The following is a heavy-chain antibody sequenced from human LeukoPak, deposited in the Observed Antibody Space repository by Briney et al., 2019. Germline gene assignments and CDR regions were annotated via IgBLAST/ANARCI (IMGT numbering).Heavy chain of an antibody. Sequence: GGSLRLSCAASGITFSSYRMNWVRQAPGKGLEWVSSISSSSSYIYYADSLKGRFTISRDNAKNSLYLQMNSLRAEDTAVYYCARVPDDYGDYFFDYWGQGTLVTVSS. CDR2: ISSSSSYI. CDR3: ARVPDDYGDYFFDY. J-gene: IGHJ4*02. D-gene: IGHD4-17*01. V-gene: IGHV3-21*01. CDR1: GITFSSYR.